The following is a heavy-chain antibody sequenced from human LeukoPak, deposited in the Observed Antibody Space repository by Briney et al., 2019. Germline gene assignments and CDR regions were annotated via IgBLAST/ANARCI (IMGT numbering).Heavy chain of an antibody. CDR2: IWYDGSNK. V-gene: IGHV3-33*01. Sequence: GGSLRLSCAASGFTFNNYVMHWVRQAPGKGLEWMALIWYDGSNKYYADSVKGRFTISRDNSKNTLYLQMNSLRAEDTAVYYCSREYFDWSRNYYYSMDVWGQGTTVTVSS. J-gene: IGHJ6*02. CDR3: SREYFDWSRNYYYSMDV. CDR1: GFTFNNYV. D-gene: IGHD3-9*01.